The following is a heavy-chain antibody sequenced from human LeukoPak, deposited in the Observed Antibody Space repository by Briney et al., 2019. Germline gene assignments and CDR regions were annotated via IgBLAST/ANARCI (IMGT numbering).Heavy chain of an antibody. CDR1: GYSFTSYW. CDR2: IYPGDSDT. V-gene: IGHV5-51*01. Sequence: GESLKISCKGSGYSFTSYWIGWVRQVPGKGLEWMGIIYPGDSDTRYSPSFQGQVTISADKSISTAYLQWSSLKASDTAMYYCARHYYYDSSGPRPDYWGQGTLVTVSS. J-gene: IGHJ4*02. D-gene: IGHD3-22*01. CDR3: ARHYYYDSSGPRPDY.